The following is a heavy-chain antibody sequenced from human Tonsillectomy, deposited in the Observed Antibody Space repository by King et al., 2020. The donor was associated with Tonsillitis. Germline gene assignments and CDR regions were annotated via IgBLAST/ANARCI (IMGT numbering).Heavy chain of an antibody. CDR3: ARRWGGYETGPFDY. D-gene: IGHD5-12*01. Sequence: VQLVESGGGLVQPGGSLRLSCAASGFTFSSYWMSWVRQAPGKGLEWVANIKQDGSEKFYVDSVKDRFTNSRDNANNSLYLQMNSLRAEDTTVYYCARRWGGYETGPFDYGGQGTLVTDSS. J-gene: IGHJ4*02. V-gene: IGHV3-7*01. CDR1: GFTFSSYW. CDR2: IKQDGSEK.